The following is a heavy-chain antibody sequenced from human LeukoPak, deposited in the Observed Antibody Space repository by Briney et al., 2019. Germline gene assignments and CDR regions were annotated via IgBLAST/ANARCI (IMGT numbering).Heavy chain of an antibody. Sequence: GGSLRLSCAASGFTFSKYWMTWVRQAPGKGLEWVANIKQDGSEKYYVDSVKGRFTISRDNAKNSLYLQMNSLRAEDTAVYYCAREAIIAAAGPDVDYFDYWGQGTLVTVSS. V-gene: IGHV3-7*01. CDR2: IKQDGSEK. D-gene: IGHD6-13*01. CDR3: AREAIIAAAGPDVDYFDY. CDR1: GFTFSKYW. J-gene: IGHJ4*02.